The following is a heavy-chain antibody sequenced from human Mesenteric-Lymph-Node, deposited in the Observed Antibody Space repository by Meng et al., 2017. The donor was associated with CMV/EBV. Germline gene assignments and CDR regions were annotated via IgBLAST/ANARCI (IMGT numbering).Heavy chain of an antibody. CDR3: ARFEYSSSSGPYYYGMDV. J-gene: IGHJ6*02. CDR1: GGTFSSYA. Sequence: SVKVSCKASGGTFSSYAISWVRQAPGQGLEWMGGIIPIFGTANYAQKFQGRVTITTDESTSTAYMELSSLRSEDTAVYYCARFEYSSSSGPYYYGMDVWGQGTTVTVSS. D-gene: IGHD6-6*01. V-gene: IGHV1-69*05. CDR2: IIPIFGTA.